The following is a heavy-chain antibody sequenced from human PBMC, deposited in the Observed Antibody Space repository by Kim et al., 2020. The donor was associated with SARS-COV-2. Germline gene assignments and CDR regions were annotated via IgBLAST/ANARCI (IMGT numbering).Heavy chain of an antibody. CDR1: GGSISSSSYY. CDR2: IYYSGST. D-gene: IGHD3-3*01. J-gene: IGHJ4*02. V-gene: IGHV4-39*01. Sequence: SETLSLTCTVSGGSISSSSYYWGWIRQPPGKGLEWIGSIYYSGSTYYNPSLKSRVTISVDTSKNQFSLKLSSVTAADTAVYYCARRVRFLEWLGHFDYWGQGTLVTVSS. CDR3: ARRVRFLEWLGHFDY.